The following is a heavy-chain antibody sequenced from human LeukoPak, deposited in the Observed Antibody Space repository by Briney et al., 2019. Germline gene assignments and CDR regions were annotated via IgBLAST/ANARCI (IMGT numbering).Heavy chain of an antibody. D-gene: IGHD6-13*01. CDR2: INPNSGGT. Sequence: GASVKVSCKAPGYTFTGYYMHWVRQAPGQGLEWMGWINPNSGGTNYAQKFQGRVTMTRDTSISTAYMELSRLRSDDTAVYYCARVNLRQQLVLGYWGQGTLVTVSS. CDR3: ARVNLRQQLVLGY. J-gene: IGHJ4*02. V-gene: IGHV1-2*02. CDR1: GYTFTGYY.